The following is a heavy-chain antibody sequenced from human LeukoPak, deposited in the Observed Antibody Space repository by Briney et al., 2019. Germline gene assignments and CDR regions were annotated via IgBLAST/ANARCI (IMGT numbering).Heavy chain of an antibody. CDR3: ARDRAAHGTRWLQPFDY. CDR2: INHSGST. V-gene: IGHV4-34*01. Sequence: KPSETLSLTCAVYGGSFSGYYWSWIRQLPGKGLEWIGEINHSGSTNYNPSLKSRVTISVDTSKNQFSLKLSSATAADTAVYYCARDRAAHGTRWLQPFDYWGQGTLVTVSS. J-gene: IGHJ4*02. CDR1: GGSFSGYY. D-gene: IGHD5-24*01.